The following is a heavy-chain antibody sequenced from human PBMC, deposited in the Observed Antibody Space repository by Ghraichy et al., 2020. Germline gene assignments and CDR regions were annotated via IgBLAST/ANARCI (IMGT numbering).Heavy chain of an antibody. V-gene: IGHV3-30*04. CDR1: GFTFSSYA. Sequence: GGSLRLSCAASGFTFSSYAMHWVRQAPGKGLEWVAVISYDGSNKYYADSVKGRFTISRDNSKNTLYLQMNSLRAEDTAVYYCARVPMIVGPFDYWGQGTLVTVSS. CDR2: ISYDGSNK. CDR3: ARVPMIVGPFDY. J-gene: IGHJ4*02. D-gene: IGHD3-22*01.